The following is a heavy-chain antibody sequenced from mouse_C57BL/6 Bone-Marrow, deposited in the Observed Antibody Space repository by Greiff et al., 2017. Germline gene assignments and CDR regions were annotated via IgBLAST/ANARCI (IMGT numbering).Heavy chain of an antibody. D-gene: IGHD2-5*01. CDR3: AREGDSNYYAMDY. CDR1: GYTFTSYW. Sequence: VQLQQPGAELVMPGASVKLSCKASGYTFTSYWMHWVKQRPGQGLEWIGEIDPSDSYTNYNQKFKGKSTLTVDKSSSTAYMQLSSLTSEDSAVYYGAREGDSNYYAMDYWGQGTSVTVSS. V-gene: IGHV1-69*01. J-gene: IGHJ4*01. CDR2: IDPSDSYT.